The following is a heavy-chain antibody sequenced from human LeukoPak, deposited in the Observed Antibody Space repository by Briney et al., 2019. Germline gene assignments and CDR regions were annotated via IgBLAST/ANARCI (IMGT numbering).Heavy chain of an antibody. Sequence: GASVKVSCKASGYTFTSYDINWVRQATGQGLEWMGWMNPNSGNTGYAQKFQGRVTMTRNTSISTAYMELSSLRSEDTAVYYCARVSWAAAGTLRWYFDLWGRGTLVTVSS. J-gene: IGHJ2*01. D-gene: IGHD6-13*01. CDR1: GYTFTSYD. CDR2: MNPNSGNT. V-gene: IGHV1-8*01. CDR3: ARVSWAAAGTLRWYFDL.